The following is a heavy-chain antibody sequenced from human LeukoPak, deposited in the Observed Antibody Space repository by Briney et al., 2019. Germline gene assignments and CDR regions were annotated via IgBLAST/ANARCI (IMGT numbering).Heavy chain of an antibody. Sequence: SETLSLTCTVSGGSISSSSYYWGWIRQPPGTGVEWIGSIYYSGSTYYNPSLKSRVTISVDTSKNQFSLKLSSVTAADTAVYYCATSSIAAAGTPYYWGQGTLVTVSS. CDR3: ATSSIAAAGTPYY. J-gene: IGHJ4*02. V-gene: IGHV4-39*07. D-gene: IGHD6-13*01. CDR2: IYYSGST. CDR1: GGSISSSSYY.